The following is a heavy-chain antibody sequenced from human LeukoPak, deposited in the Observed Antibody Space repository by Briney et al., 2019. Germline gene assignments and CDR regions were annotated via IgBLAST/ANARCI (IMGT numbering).Heavy chain of an antibody. Sequence: PSETLSLTCTVSGGSISSGGYYWSWIRQHPGKGLEWIGYIYYSGSTYYNPSLKSRVTISVDTSKNQFSLKLSSMTAADTAVYYCARDRGFGELTGYFDYWGQGTLVTVSS. V-gene: IGHV4-31*03. CDR3: ARDRGFGELTGYFDY. J-gene: IGHJ4*02. CDR1: GGSISSGGYY. D-gene: IGHD3-10*01. CDR2: IYYSGST.